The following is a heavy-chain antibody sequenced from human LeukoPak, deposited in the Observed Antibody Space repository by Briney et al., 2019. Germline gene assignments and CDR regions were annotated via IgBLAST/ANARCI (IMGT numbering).Heavy chain of an antibody. V-gene: IGHV3-30*18. CDR1: GFTFSSYG. J-gene: IGHJ4*02. Sequence: GGSLRLSCAASGFTFSSYGIHWVRQGPGKGLEWVAIISYDGSNKYYADSVKGRFTISRDNAQSSLYLQMNSLRADDTAAYYCAKGSYYDSSGSFYFDYWGQGTLVTVSS. CDR2: ISYDGSNK. D-gene: IGHD3-22*01. CDR3: AKGSYYDSSGSFYFDY.